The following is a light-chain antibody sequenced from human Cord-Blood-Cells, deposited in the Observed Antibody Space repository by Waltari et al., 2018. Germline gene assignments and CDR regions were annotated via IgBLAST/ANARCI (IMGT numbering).Light chain of an antibody. V-gene: IGKV3-20*01. CDR2: GAS. CDR1: QSVSNSY. CDR3: QQYGSSPPIT. J-gene: IGKJ5*01. Sequence: EIVLTQSPGTLSFSPGERSTLSFRASQSVSNSYLAWYQQKPGQAPRLLIYGASSMATGITDRFSGSGSGTDFTLTISRLEPEDFAVYYCQQYGSSPPITFGQGTRLEIK.